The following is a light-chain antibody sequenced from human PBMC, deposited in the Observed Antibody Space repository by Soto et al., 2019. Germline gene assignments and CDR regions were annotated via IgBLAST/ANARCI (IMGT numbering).Light chain of an antibody. V-gene: IGKV3-15*01. CDR3: QQYNNWLS. J-gene: IGKJ5*01. CDR2: GAS. Sequence: EIVLTQSPATLSLSPGERATLSCRASQSVSSNLAWYQQKPGQAPRLLIYGASTRATGIPARFSGSGSGTDFTLTISSLQSEDYAVYYCQQYNNWLSFGQGTRLEIK. CDR1: QSVSSN.